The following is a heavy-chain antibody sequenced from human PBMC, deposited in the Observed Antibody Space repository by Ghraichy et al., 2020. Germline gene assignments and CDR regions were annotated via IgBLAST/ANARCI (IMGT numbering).Heavy chain of an antibody. CDR3: ARRPELGRGYYYYGMDV. D-gene: IGHD7-27*01. Sequence: SETLSPTCTVSGGSISSDSHYWGWIRQSLGKGLEWIGSLYPSGGIYYNPSLESRATISLDTSKNQFSLNLSSVTAADTAVYYCARRPELGRGYYYYGMDVWGQGTTVTVSS. V-gene: IGHV4-39*01. CDR2: LYPSGGI. CDR1: GGSISSDSHY. J-gene: IGHJ6*02.